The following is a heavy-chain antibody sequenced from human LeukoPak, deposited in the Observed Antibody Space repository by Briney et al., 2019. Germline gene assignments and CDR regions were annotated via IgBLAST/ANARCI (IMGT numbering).Heavy chain of an antibody. V-gene: IGHV3-66*01. Sequence: PGGSLRLSCAASGFTFSSYSMNWVRQAPGKGLEWVSVIYSGGSTYYADSVKGRFTISRDNSKNTLYLQMNSLRAEDTAVYYCARERNLGIAVAGTIFDYWGQGTLVTVSS. CDR1: GFTFSSYS. CDR3: ARERNLGIAVAGTIFDY. CDR2: IYSGGST. D-gene: IGHD6-19*01. J-gene: IGHJ4*02.